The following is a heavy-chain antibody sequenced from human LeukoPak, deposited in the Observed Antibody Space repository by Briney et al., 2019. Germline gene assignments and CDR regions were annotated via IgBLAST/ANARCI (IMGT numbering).Heavy chain of an antibody. Sequence: KAGGSLRLSCTASGFTFGDYAMSWFRQAPGKGLEWVGFIRSKAYGGTTEYAASVKGRFTISRDDSKSTAYLQMNSLKTEDTAVYYCTRVASRVMTTYYFDYWGQGALVTVSS. J-gene: IGHJ4*02. D-gene: IGHD3-16*01. CDR2: IRSKAYGGTT. CDR3: TRVASRVMTTYYFDY. V-gene: IGHV3-49*05. CDR1: GFTFGDYA.